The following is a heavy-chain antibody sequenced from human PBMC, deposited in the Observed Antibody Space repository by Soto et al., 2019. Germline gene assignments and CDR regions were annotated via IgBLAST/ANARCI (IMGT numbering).Heavy chain of an antibody. J-gene: IGHJ5*02. V-gene: IGHV5-51*01. CDR2: VYPSDSDV. Sequence: PGESLKISGEGTGYRFSSSWIGWVRQKPGKGLEWLGNVYPSDSDVRYSPAFEGQVTISADNSINTAYLQLLTLKASDTALYYLTKGATSPSASWGQGTRATVSS. CDR1: GYRFSSSW. D-gene: IGHD1-26*01. CDR3: TKGATSPSAS.